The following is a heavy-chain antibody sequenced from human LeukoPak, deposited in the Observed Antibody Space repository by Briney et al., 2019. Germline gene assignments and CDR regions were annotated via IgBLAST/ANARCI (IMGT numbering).Heavy chain of an antibody. V-gene: IGHV3-48*04. Sequence: GGSLRLSCAASGFTFSSYGMNWVRQAPGKGLEWVSYISSTASTIYYADSVKGRFTISRDNAKNSLFLQMNILRAEDTAVYYCARDVTYYGADWFDPWGQGTLVTVSS. J-gene: IGHJ5*02. D-gene: IGHD4-17*01. CDR1: GFTFSSYG. CDR2: ISSTASTI. CDR3: ARDVTYYGADWFDP.